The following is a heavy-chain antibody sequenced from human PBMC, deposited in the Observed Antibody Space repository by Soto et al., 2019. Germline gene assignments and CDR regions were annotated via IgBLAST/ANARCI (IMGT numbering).Heavy chain of an antibody. CDR2: IYYSGST. V-gene: IGHV4-39*01. D-gene: IGHD2-15*01. J-gene: IGHJ5*02. Sequence: SETLSLTCTVSGGSISSSSYYWGWIRQPPGKGLEWIGSIYYSGSTYYNPSLKSRVTISVDTSKNQFSLKLSSVTAADTAVYYCARHPMDIVVVVADIRETNWFDPWGQGTLVTVSS. CDR3: ARHPMDIVVVVADIRETNWFDP. CDR1: GGSISSSSYY.